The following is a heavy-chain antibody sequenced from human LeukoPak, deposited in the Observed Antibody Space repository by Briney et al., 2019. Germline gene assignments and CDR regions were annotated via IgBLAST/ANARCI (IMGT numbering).Heavy chain of an antibody. CDR2: IKTDGSAM. J-gene: IGHJ6*04. V-gene: IGHV3-74*03. CDR1: GFTFNDYW. D-gene: IGHD3-10*02. CDR3: AELGITMIGGV. Sequence: QPGGSLRLSCVGSGFTFNDYWIHWVRQAPGKGLVWVSAIKTDGSAMQYADSVKGRFAISRDNAKNTVYLQMNSLRAEDTAVYYCAELGITMIGGVWGKGTTVTISS.